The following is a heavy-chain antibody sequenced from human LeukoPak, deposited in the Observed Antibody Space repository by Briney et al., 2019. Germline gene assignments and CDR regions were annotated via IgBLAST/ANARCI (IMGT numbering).Heavy chain of an antibody. J-gene: IGHJ4*02. Sequence: GGSLRLSCAASGFTFSSYEMNWVRQAPGKGLEWVSYISSSGSTIYYADSVKGRFTISRDNAKNSLYLQMNSLRAEDTAVYYCARESLRIIDYWGRGTLVTVSS. D-gene: IGHD2/OR15-2a*01. CDR1: GFTFSSYE. CDR3: ARESLRIIDY. CDR2: ISSSGSTI. V-gene: IGHV3-48*03.